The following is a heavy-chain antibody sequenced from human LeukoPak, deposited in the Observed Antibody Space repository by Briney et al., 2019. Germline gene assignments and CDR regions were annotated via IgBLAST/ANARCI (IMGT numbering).Heavy chain of an antibody. J-gene: IGHJ4*02. Sequence: ASVKVSCKASGYTFTGYYMHWLRQAPGQGLEWMGWINPNSGGTNYAQKFQGRVTMTRDTSISTAYMELSRLRSDDTAVYYCARLGSSILAGYDYWGQGTLVTVSS. CDR1: GYTFTGYY. CDR2: INPNSGGT. CDR3: ARLGSSILAGYDY. D-gene: IGHD3-9*01. V-gene: IGHV1-2*02.